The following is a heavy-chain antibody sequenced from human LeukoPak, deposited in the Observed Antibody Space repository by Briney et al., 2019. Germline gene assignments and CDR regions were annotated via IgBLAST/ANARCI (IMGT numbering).Heavy chain of an antibody. V-gene: IGHV3-23*01. CDR2: ISGSGGST. CDR1: GFTFSSYA. CDR3: AKDQGRYYDYVWGSYRHENWFDP. D-gene: IGHD3-16*02. J-gene: IGHJ5*02. Sequence: PGGSLRLSCAASGFTFSSYAMSWVRQAPGKGLEWVSAISGSGGSTYYADSVKGRFTISRDNSKNTLYLQMNSLRAEDTAVYYCAKDQGRYYDYVWGSYRHENWFDPWGQGTLITVSS.